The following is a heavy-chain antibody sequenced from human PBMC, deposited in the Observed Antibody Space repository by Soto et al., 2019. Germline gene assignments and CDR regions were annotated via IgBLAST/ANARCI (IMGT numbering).Heavy chain of an antibody. Sequence: GGSLRLSCAASGFTFSSYGMSWVRQAPGKGLELVSVVTGGGINSYNADSVKGRFTISRDNSKNTVYQQMNSLRDEDTGLYYCARVGQYGAGHYYEDNWGQGTLVTVSS. V-gene: IGHV3-23*01. J-gene: IGHJ4*02. CDR3: ARVGQYGAGHYYEDN. CDR2: VTGGGINS. D-gene: IGHD3-10*01. CDR1: GFTFSSYG.